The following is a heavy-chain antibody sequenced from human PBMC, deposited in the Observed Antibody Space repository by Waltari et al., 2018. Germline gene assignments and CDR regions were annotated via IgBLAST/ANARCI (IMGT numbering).Heavy chain of an antibody. CDR2: VDPEDGET. CDR1: GYTFTDYY. V-gene: IGHV1-69-2*01. Sequence: EVQLVQSGAEVKKPGATVKISCKASGYTFTDYYMHWVQQAPGKGLEWMGRVDPEDGETIYAEKFQGRVTITADTSTDTAYMELSSLRSEDTAVYYCATVASTSFLVGNWFDPWGQGTLVTVSS. D-gene: IGHD2-2*01. J-gene: IGHJ5*02. CDR3: ATVASTSFLVGNWFDP.